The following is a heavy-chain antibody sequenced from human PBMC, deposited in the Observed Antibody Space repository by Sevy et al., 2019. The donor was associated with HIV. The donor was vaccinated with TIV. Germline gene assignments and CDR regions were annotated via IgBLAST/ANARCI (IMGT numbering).Heavy chain of an antibody. CDR3: ARDLHYYDSSGYGPFDY. CDR2: ISYDGSNK. Sequence: GGSLRLSCAASGFTFSSYAMHWVRQAPGKGLEWVAVISYDGSNKYYADSVKGRFTISRDNSKNTLYLQMNSLRAEDTVVYYCARDLHYYDSSGYGPFDYWGQGTLVTVSS. CDR1: GFTFSSYA. J-gene: IGHJ4*02. D-gene: IGHD3-22*01. V-gene: IGHV3-30-3*01.